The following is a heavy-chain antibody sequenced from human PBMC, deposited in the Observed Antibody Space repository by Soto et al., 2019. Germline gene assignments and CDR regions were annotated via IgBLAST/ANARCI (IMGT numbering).Heavy chain of an antibody. D-gene: IGHD1-20*01. Sequence: QVQLVQSGAEVKKPGSSVKVSCKASGGTFSSYAISWLRQAPGQGLEWMGGIIPIFGTANYAQKFQGRVTITADESTRTAYMELSSLRSEDRAVYDCARGTNWKHGWFDPWGQGTLVTVSS. CDR2: IIPIFGTA. V-gene: IGHV1-69*01. CDR1: GGTFSSYA. CDR3: ARGTNWKHGWFDP. J-gene: IGHJ5*02.